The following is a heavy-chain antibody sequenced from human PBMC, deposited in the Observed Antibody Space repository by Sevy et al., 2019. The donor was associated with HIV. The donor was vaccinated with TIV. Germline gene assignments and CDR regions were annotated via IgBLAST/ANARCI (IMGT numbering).Heavy chain of an antibody. J-gene: IGHJ3*02. V-gene: IGHV3-33*01. CDR1: GFILSNYG. CDR2: IWSDGTNK. CDR3: AREQGPFDAFDI. Sequence: GGSLRLSCAASGFILSNYGMHWVRQAPGKGLEWVAVIWSDGTNKFYADSVKGRFTFSRDDSKSTLFLQMNSLRADDTAIYYCAREQGPFDAFDIWGQGTMVTVSS.